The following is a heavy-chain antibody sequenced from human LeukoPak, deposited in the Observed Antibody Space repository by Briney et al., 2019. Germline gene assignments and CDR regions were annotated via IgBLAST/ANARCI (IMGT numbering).Heavy chain of an antibody. J-gene: IGHJ6*02. CDR2: ISWNSGSI. CDR3: AKDIMSSGWSGDYYYGMDV. Sequence: GGSLRLSCAASGFTFDDYAMHWVRQAPGKGLEWVSGISWNSGSIGYADSVKGRFTISRDNAKNSLYLQMNSLRAEDTALYYCAKDIMSSGWSGDYYYGMDVWGQGTTVTVSS. D-gene: IGHD6-19*01. V-gene: IGHV3-9*01. CDR1: GFTFDDYA.